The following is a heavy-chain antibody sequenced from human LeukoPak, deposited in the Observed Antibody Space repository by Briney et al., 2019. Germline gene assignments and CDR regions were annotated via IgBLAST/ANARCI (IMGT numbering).Heavy chain of an antibody. Sequence: GGSLRLSCAASGFTLSSSGMGWVGQAPGKGLECVSPITGSGGSTSYTDSVKGRFTISRDNSKNTLYLQMNSLRAEDTAVYYCARGRNTGRQFYFDYWGQGTLVTVAS. D-gene: IGHD5-18*01. V-gene: IGHV3-23*01. CDR1: GFTLSSSG. CDR3: ARGRNTGRQFYFDY. J-gene: IGHJ4*02. CDR2: ITGSGGST.